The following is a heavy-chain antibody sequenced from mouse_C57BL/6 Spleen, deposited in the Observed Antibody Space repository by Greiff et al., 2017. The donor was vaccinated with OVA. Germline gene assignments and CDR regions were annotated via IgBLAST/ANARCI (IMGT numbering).Heavy chain of an antibody. CDR3: ARWYGNYGFAY. J-gene: IGHJ3*01. D-gene: IGHD2-10*02. Sequence: QVQLQQPGAELVMPGASVKLSCKASGYTFTSYWMHWVKQRPGQGLEWIGEIDPSDSYTNYNQKFKGKSTLTVDKSSSTAYMQLSSLTSEDSAVYYCARWYGNYGFAYWGQGTLVTVSA. CDR1: GYTFTSYW. CDR2: IDPSDSYT. V-gene: IGHV1-69*01.